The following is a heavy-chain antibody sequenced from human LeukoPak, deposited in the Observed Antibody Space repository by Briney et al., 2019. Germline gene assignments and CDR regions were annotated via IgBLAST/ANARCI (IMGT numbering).Heavy chain of an antibody. Sequence: PGGSLRLSCAASGFTFSSYWTHWVRQAPGKGLVWVSRINSDGSSTSYADSVKGRFTISRDNAKNTLYLQMNSLRAEDTAVYYCARDRIGYAFDIWGQGTMVTVSS. J-gene: IGHJ3*02. CDR2: INSDGSST. V-gene: IGHV3-74*01. CDR3: ARDRIGYAFDI. CDR1: GFTFSSYW. D-gene: IGHD2-15*01.